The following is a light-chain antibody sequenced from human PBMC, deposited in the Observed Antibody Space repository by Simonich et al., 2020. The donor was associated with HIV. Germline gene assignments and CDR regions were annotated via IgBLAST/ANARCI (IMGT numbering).Light chain of an antibody. CDR3: QLYGSLALT. CDR2: GAS. CDR1: QNVSSN. J-gene: IGKJ4*01. V-gene: IGKV3-20*01. Sequence: EIVMTQSPVTLSVSPGERATLSCRASQNVSSNLAWYQQKPGQAPSLLIYGASSRATGIPDRFSGSGSGTDFTLTISRLEPEDFAVYHCQLYGSLALTFGGGTKVEIK.